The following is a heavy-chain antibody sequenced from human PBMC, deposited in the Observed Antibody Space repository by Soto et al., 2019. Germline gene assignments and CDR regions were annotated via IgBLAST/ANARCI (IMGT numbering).Heavy chain of an antibody. D-gene: IGHD2-15*01. Sequence: QVLLVQSGAEVKKPGASVKVSCKASGYTFTRYGISWVRQAPGQGLEWMGWISTYNDNTNYAQKLKGRITITTGTATSTAYMELRSLTSDDPAVYYCAREGYCSSGSCGLYSRDYLGMDVWGQGTTVTVSS. V-gene: IGHV1-18*01. CDR3: AREGYCSSGSCGLYSRDYLGMDV. CDR2: ISTYNDNT. CDR1: GYTFTRYG. J-gene: IGHJ6*02.